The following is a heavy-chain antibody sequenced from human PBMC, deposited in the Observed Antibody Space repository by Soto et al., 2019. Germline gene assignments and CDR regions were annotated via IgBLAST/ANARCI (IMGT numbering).Heavy chain of an antibody. Sequence: SETLSLTCTVSGGSISSGDYYWSWIRQPPGKGLEWIGYIYYSGSTYYNPSLKSRVTISVDTSKNQFSLKLSSVTAADTAVYYCARDLVRRGSGSYFSGFDKDYWGQGTLVTVSS. V-gene: IGHV4-30-4*01. J-gene: IGHJ4*02. D-gene: IGHD3-10*01. CDR1: GGSISSGDYY. CDR3: ARDLVRRGSGSYFSGFDKDY. CDR2: IYYSGST.